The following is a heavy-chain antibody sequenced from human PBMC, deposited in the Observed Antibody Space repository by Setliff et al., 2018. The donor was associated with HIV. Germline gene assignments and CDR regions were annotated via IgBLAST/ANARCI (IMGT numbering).Heavy chain of an antibody. CDR1: GYLFTGYY. D-gene: IGHD2-2*01. CDR2: INVNSGGT. J-gene: IGHJ5*02. Sequence: EASVKVSCKASGYLFTGYYMHWVRQAPGQGLEWMGWINVNSGGTKYAQKFQGRVTMTRDTSISTAYMEVSSLRSDDTAMYYCAPVSSGWFDPWGQGTLVTVSS. V-gene: IGHV1-2*02. CDR3: APVSSGWFDP.